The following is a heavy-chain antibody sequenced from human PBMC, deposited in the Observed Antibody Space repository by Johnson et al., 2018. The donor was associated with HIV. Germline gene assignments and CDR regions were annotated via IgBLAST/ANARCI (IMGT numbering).Heavy chain of an antibody. CDR1: GFTFSRYG. Sequence: QVQLVESGGGVVQPGGSLRLSCAASGFTFSRYGMHWVRQAPGKGLEWVAFIRYDGSNKYYADSVKGRFTISRDNSKNTLYLQMNSLRAEDTAVYYCAREKYTIHAFDIWGQGTMVTVSS. D-gene: IGHD2-2*02. CDR2: IRYDGSNK. J-gene: IGHJ3*02. V-gene: IGHV3-30*02. CDR3: AREKYTIHAFDI.